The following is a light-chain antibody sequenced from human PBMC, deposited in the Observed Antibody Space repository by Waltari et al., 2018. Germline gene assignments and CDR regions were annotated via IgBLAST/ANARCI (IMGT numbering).Light chain of an antibody. J-gene: IGKJ1*01. CDR1: QSLSSY. Sequence: EIVLTQSPGTLSSSPGERATLSCRASQSLSSYLAWYQQKPGQAPRLLIYAVSGRATGIPDKFSGSGSGTDFTLTISRLEHEDFAVYYCQQYRSSPGTFGQGTKVEIK. V-gene: IGKV3-20*01. CDR3: QQYRSSPGT. CDR2: AVS.